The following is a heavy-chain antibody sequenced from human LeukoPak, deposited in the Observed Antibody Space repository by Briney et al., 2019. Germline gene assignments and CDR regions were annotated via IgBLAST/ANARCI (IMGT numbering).Heavy chain of an antibody. D-gene: IGHD6-13*01. CDR1: GFTFSSYS. CDR3: ARAAAGVSPYYFDY. Sequence: GGSLRLSCAASGFTFSSYSMNWVRQAPGKGLEWVSSISSSSSYIYYADSVKGRFTISRDNAKNSLYLQMNSLRAEDTAVYYCARAAAGVSPYYFDYWGQGTLVTVSS. V-gene: IGHV3-21*01. CDR2: ISSSSSYI. J-gene: IGHJ4*02.